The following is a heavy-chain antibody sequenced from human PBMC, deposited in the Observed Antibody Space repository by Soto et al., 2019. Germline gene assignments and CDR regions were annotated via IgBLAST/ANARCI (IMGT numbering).Heavy chain of an antibody. J-gene: IGHJ5*02. CDR3: ARQVYDFWSGYSGKGWFDP. V-gene: IGHV4-59*08. CDR1: GGSISSYY. Sequence: SETLSLTCTVSGGSISSYYWSWIRQPPGKGLEWIGYIYYSGSTNYNPSLKSRVTISVDTSKNQFSLKLSSVTAADTAVYYCARQVYDFWSGYSGKGWFDPWGQGTLVTVSS. CDR2: IYYSGST. D-gene: IGHD3-3*01.